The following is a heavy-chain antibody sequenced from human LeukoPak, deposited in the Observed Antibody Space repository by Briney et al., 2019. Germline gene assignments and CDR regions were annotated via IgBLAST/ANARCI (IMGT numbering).Heavy chain of an antibody. CDR3: ARGWELLRHFDY. CDR1: GGSISSSSYY. D-gene: IGHD1-26*01. CDR2: IYYSGST. Sequence: SETLSLTCTVSGGSISSSSYYWGWIRQPPGKGLEWIGSIYYSGSTYYNPSLKSRVTISVDTSKNQFSLKLSSVTAADTAVYYCARGWELLRHFDYWGQGTLVTVSS. V-gene: IGHV4-39*01. J-gene: IGHJ4*02.